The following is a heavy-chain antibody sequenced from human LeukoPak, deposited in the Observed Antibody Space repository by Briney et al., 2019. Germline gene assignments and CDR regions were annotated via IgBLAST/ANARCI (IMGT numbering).Heavy chain of an antibody. CDR3: ARLNWNYEYFDY. J-gene: IGHJ4*02. D-gene: IGHD1-7*01. CDR1: GYSISSGYY. CDR2: IYHSGST. V-gene: IGHV4-38-2*01. Sequence: ASETLSLTCAVSGYSISSGYYWGWIRQPPGKGLEWIGSIYHSGSTYYNPSLKSRVTISVDTSKNQFSLKLSSVTAADTAVYYCARLNWNYEYFDYWGRGTLVTVSS.